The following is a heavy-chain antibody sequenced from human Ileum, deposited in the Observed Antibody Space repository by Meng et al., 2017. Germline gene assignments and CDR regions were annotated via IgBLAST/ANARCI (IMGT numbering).Heavy chain of an antibody. CDR2: IFQSGRT. V-gene: IGHV4-4*02. D-gene: IGHD3-22*01. J-gene: IGHJ4*02. CDR3: ATSNDRDVYYLGY. CDR1: GTW. Sequence: GQRTGSGPRLVKPSGTLSLTCAVSGTWWSWVRQSPGKGLEWIGEIFQSGRTNYNPSLKSRVTISIDKSKSQISLQLSAVTAADTAVYSCATSNDRDVYYLGYWGQGTLVTVSS.